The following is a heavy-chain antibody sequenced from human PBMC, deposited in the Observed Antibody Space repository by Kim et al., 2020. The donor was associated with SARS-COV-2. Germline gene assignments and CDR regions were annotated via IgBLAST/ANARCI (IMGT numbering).Heavy chain of an antibody. CDR2: IYHSGST. Sequence: SETLSLTCAVSGGSISSSNWWSWVRQPPGKGLEWIGEIYHSGSTNYNPSLKSRVTISVDKSKNQFSLKLSSVTAADTAVYYCAREIEYSSSNDAFDIWGQGTMVTVSS. CDR3: AREIEYSSSNDAFDI. CDR1: GGSISSSNW. V-gene: IGHV4-4*02. J-gene: IGHJ3*02. D-gene: IGHD6-13*01.